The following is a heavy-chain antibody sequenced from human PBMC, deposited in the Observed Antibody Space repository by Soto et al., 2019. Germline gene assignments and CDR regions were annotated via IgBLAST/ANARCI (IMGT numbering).Heavy chain of an antibody. V-gene: IGHV4-31*03. CDR3: ARDIPGNDNWFDP. CDR2: IYYIGST. CDR1: GGSISSGGYY. D-gene: IGHD1-1*01. J-gene: IGHJ5*02. Sequence: SETLSLTCTVSGGSISSGGYYWSWIRQHPGKGLEWIGYIYYIGSTYYNPSLKSRVTISVDTSKNQFSLKLSSVTAADTAVYYCARDIPGNDNWFDPWGQGTLVTVSS.